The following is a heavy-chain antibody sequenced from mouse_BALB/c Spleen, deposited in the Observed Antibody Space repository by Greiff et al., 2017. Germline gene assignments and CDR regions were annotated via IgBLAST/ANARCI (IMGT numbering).Heavy chain of an antibody. J-gene: IGHJ2*01. Sequence: EVQRVESGGGLVQPGGSRKLSCAASGFTFSSFGMHWVRQAPEKGLEWVAYISSGSSTIYYADTVKGRFTISRDNPKNTLFLQMTSLRSEDTAMYYCARGDLTDYWGQGTTLTVSS. CDR2: ISSGSSTI. CDR3: ARGDLTDY. V-gene: IGHV5-17*02. CDR1: GFTFSSFG.